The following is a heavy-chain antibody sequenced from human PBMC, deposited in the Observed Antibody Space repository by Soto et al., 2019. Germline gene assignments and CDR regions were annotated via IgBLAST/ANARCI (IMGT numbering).Heavy chain of an antibody. D-gene: IGHD3-10*01. CDR2: INAGNGNT. CDR1: GYTFNSYA. V-gene: IGHV1-3*01. CDR3: ARERLLWFGDI. J-gene: IGHJ3*02. Sequence: QVQLVQSGAEVKQPGASVKVSCKASGYTFNSYAMHWVRQAPGQRLEWMGWINAGNGNTKYSQKFQGRVTLTRDTSASTAYMELSSLRSDDTAVYYCARERLLWFGDIWGQGTMVTVSS.